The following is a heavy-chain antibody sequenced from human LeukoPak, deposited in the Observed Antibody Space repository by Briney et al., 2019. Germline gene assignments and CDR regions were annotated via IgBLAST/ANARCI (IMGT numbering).Heavy chain of an antibody. J-gene: IGHJ4*02. CDR2: INPSGGST. D-gene: IGHD6-13*01. CDR1: GGTFSSYA. CDR3: ARDGGSSWRFDY. Sequence: GASVKVSCKASGGTFSSYAISWVRQAPGQGLEWMGIINPSGGSTSYAQKFQGRVTMTRDTSTSTVYMELSSLRSEDTAVYYCARDGGSSWRFDYWGQGTLVTVSS. V-gene: IGHV1-46*01.